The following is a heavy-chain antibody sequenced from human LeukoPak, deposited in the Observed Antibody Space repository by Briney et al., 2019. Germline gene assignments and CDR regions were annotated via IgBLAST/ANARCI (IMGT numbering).Heavy chain of an antibody. Sequence: SETLSLTCTVSGGSISSYYWSWIRQPPGKGLEWIGYIYYSGSTNYNPSLKSRVTISVDTSKNQFSLKLSSVTAADTAVYYCARGYGDYASLFDYWGQGTLVTVSS. D-gene: IGHD4-17*01. J-gene: IGHJ4*02. CDR1: GGSISSYY. CDR2: IYYSGST. CDR3: ARGYGDYASLFDY. V-gene: IGHV4-59*01.